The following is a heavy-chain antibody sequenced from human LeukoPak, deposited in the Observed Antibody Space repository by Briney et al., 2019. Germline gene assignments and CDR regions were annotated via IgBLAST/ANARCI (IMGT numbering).Heavy chain of an antibody. CDR1: GGSISSSNW. CDR3: ARAGDIVGATSGYFDY. J-gene: IGHJ4*02. D-gene: IGHD1-26*01. CDR2: IYHSGST. Sequence: SGTLSLTCAVSGGSISSSNWWSWVRQPPGKGLEWIGEIYHSGSTNYNPSLKSRVTISVDKSKNQFSLKLSSVTAADTAVYYCARAGDIVGATSGYFDYWGQGTLVTVSS. V-gene: IGHV4-4*02.